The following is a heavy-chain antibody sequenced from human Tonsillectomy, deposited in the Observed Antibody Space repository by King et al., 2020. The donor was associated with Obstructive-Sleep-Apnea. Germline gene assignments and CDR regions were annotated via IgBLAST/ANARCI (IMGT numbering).Heavy chain of an antibody. V-gene: IGHV3-13*01. Sequence: QLVQSGGGLVQPGGSLRLSFAASGFTFSSYDMHWVRQATGKGLEWVSAIGTAGDTSYPGSVKGRFTISRENAKNSLYLQMNSLRAGDTAVYYCAREMYCSGGSCRRGFDYWGQGTLVTVSS. D-gene: IGHD2-15*01. CDR1: GFTFSSYD. CDR2: IGTAGDT. J-gene: IGHJ4*02. CDR3: AREMYCSGGSCRRGFDY.